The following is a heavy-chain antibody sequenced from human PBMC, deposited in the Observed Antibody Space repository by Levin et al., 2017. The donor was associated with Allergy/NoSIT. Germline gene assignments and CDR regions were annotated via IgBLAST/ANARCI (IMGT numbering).Heavy chain of an antibody. CDR3: AKDPSPYANSWYYFED. Sequence: GESLKISCADSGSTFSSCAMHWVRQAPGKGLEWVAAISYDGTNRYHANSVKGRFTISRDNSKNTLYLQMNSLRSEDTAVYYCAKDPSPYANSWYYFEDWGQGTLVTVSP. CDR2: ISYDGTNR. D-gene: IGHD2-8*01. CDR1: GSTFSSCA. V-gene: IGHV3-30-3*01. J-gene: IGHJ4*02.